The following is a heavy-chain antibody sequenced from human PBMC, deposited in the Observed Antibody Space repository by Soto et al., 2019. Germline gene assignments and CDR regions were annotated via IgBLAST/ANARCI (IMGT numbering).Heavy chain of an antibody. D-gene: IGHD2-15*01. V-gene: IGHV1-3*01. J-gene: IGHJ4*02. Sequence: GASVKVSCKASGYTFTDYAIHWVRQAPGQGLEWVGWINVGNGNTGYSRKFQGRVTNVRDMSASTAYIEVTSLTSEDTAIYYCAREGAHYTPLDHWGQGTLVTVSS. CDR3: AREGAHYTPLDH. CDR1: GYTFTDYA. CDR2: INVGNGNT.